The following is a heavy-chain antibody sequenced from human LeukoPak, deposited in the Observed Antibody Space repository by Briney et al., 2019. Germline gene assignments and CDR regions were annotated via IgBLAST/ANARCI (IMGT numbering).Heavy chain of an antibody. CDR2: IYYSGST. J-gene: IGHJ3*02. Sequence: PSETLSLTCVVYGGSFSNYYWRWIRQPPGKGLEWIGYIYYSGSTNYNPSLKSRVTISVDTSKNQFSLKLSSVTAADTAVYYCARGSTRSGSYSGAFDIWGQGTMVTVSS. CDR3: ARGSTRSGSYSGAFDI. D-gene: IGHD1-26*01. V-gene: IGHV4-59*01. CDR1: GGSFSNYY.